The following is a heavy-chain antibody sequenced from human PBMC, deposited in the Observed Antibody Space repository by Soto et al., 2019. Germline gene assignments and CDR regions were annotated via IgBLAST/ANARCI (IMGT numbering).Heavy chain of an antibody. CDR1: GYTFTSYD. Sequence: QVQLVQSGAEVKKPGASVKVSCKTSGYTFTSYDIHWVRQATGQGLEWMGWLNPNSGNTGYAQKFQGRVTMTRNTSINTAYMELSSLGSEDMAVYYCARDHRYNWNDEGWFDPWGQGTLVTVSS. CDR3: ARDHRYNWNDEGWFDP. V-gene: IGHV1-8*01. CDR2: LNPNSGNT. J-gene: IGHJ5*02. D-gene: IGHD1-20*01.